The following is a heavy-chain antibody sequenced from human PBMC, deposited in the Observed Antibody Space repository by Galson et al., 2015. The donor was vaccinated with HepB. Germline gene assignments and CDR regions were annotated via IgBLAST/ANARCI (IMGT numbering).Heavy chain of an antibody. Sequence: SLRLSCAASGFTFSSYGMHWVRQAPGKGLEWVAVISYDGSNKYYADSVKGRFTISRDNSKNTLYLQMNSLRAEDTAVYYCAKDLGLGLVYGGIGYWGQGTLVTVSS. V-gene: IGHV3-30*18. J-gene: IGHJ4*02. CDR1: GFTFSSYG. CDR3: AKDLGLGLVYGGIGY. CDR2: ISYDGSNK. D-gene: IGHD4-23*01.